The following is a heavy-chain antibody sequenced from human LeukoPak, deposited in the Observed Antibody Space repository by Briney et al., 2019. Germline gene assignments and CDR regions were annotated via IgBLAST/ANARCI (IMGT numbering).Heavy chain of an antibody. Sequence: ASVKVSCKASGYTFTCYYMHWVRQAPGQGLEWMGWINPNSGGTNYAQKFQGRVTMTRDTSISTAYMELSRLRSDDTAVYYCARIWALAAVAGPWDYWGQGTLVTVSS. CDR3: ARIWALAAVAGPWDY. V-gene: IGHV1-2*02. CDR1: GYTFTCYY. CDR2: INPNSGGT. J-gene: IGHJ4*02. D-gene: IGHD6-19*01.